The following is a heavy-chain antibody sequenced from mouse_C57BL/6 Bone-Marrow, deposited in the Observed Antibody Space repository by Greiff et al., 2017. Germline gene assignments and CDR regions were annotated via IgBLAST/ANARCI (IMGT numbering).Heavy chain of an antibody. D-gene: IGHD2-12*01. Sequence: QVQLQQPGAELVKPGASVKMSCKASGYTFTSYWITWVKQRPGQGLEWIGDIYPGSGSTNYNEKFKSKATLTVDTASSTAYMQLSSLTSEDSAVYYCASSGYPYSFSFDYWGQGTTLTVSS. CDR1: GYTFTSYW. J-gene: IGHJ2*01. CDR2: IYPGSGST. CDR3: ASSGYPYSFSFDY. V-gene: IGHV1-55*01.